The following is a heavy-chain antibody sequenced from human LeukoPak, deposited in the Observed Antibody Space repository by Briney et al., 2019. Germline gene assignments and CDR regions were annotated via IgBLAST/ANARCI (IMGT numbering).Heavy chain of an antibody. CDR1: GSSIRNHY. D-gene: IGHD6-25*01. J-gene: IGHJ4*02. CDR3: ARGRSGYEFDS. CDR2: ISYSGST. V-gene: IGHV4-59*11. Sequence: SETLSLTCTVSGSSIRNHYWNWIRQPPGKGLEWIGFISYSGSTKYSPSLQSRVTISVDTSKNQFSLKVNSVTPADTAVFFCARGRSGYEFDSWGQGALVTVSS.